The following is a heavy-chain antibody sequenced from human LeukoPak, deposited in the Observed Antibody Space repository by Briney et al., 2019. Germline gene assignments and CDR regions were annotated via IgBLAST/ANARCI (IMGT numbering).Heavy chain of an antibody. J-gene: IGHJ4*02. CDR1: GGSISSSSYY. CDR2: IHYSGST. Sequence: PSETLSLTCTVSGGSISSSSYYWGWIRQPPGKGLEWIGSIHYSGSTYYNPSLKSRVTISVDTSKNQFSLKLSSVTAADTAVYYCARLDLLRSTFDYWGQGTLVTVSS. CDR3: ARLDLLRSTFDY. V-gene: IGHV4-39*01. D-gene: IGHD3-3*01.